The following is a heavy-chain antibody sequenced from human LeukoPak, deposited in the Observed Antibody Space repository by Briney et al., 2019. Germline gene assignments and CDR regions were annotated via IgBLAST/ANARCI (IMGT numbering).Heavy chain of an antibody. D-gene: IGHD3-10*01. J-gene: IGHJ4*02. Sequence: GGSLRLSCAASGFTFSSYAMSWVRQAPGKGLEWVSAISGSGGSTYYADSVKGRFTISRDNSKNTLYLQMNSLRAEDTAVYYCAKSQALLVWFGALDYWGQGTLVTVSS. CDR2: ISGSGGST. CDR3: AKSQALLVWFGALDY. CDR1: GFTFSSYA. V-gene: IGHV3-23*01.